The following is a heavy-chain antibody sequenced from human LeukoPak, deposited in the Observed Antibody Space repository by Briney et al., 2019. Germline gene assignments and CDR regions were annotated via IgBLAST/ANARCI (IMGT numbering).Heavy chain of an antibody. J-gene: IGHJ4*02. CDR3: ARSGGLQKFDY. D-gene: IGHD1-1*01. Sequence: PGGSLRLSCAASEFTFSNYALHWVRQAPGKGLQWVAVISYDGNTIHYADSVKGRFIISRDTSKNTLYLQMNSLRAEDTAVYYCARSGGLQKFDYWGQGTLVTVS. V-gene: IGHV3-30-3*01. CDR1: EFTFSNYA. CDR2: ISYDGNTI.